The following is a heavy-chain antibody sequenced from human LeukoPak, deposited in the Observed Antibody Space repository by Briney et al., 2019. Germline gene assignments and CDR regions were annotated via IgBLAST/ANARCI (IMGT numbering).Heavy chain of an antibody. CDR2: IKKDGSEK. D-gene: IGHD2-15*01. J-gene: IGHJ4*02. Sequence: PGGSLRLSCTASGYIFSGSWMAWIRQAPGKGLEWVAIIKKDGSEKYYVDSMKSRFTISRDNAKNSLFLQMNSLRAEDTAIYYCTTDTWYSAGHWGQGTLVTVSS. V-gene: IGHV3-7*03. CDR1: GYIFSGSW. CDR3: TTDTWYSAGH.